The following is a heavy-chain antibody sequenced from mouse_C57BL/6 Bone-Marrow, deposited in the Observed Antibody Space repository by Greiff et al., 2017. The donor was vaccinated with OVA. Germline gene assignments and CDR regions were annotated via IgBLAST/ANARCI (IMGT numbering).Heavy chain of an antibody. J-gene: IGHJ2*01. D-gene: IGHD1-1*01. CDR3: ALGNYYGSRRYYFDY. CDR1: GYTFTSYW. Sequence: VQLQQPGAELVKPGASVKMSCKASGYTFTSYWITWVKQRPGQGLEWIGDIYPGSGSTNYNEKFKSKATLTVDTSSSTAYMQLSSLTSEDSAVYYCALGNYYGSRRYYFDYWGQGTTLTVSS. CDR2: IYPGSGST. V-gene: IGHV1-55*01.